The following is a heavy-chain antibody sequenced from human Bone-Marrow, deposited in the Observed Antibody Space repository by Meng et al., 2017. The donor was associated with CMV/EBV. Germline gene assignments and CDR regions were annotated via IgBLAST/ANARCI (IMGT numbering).Heavy chain of an antibody. D-gene: IGHD3-10*01. Sequence: GESLKISCVGSRFTFSSYAMHWVRQAPGKGLEWVAVVASDGSNKYYADSVKGRFTISRDNSKTTLYLQMNSLTTEDTAVYYCARDQFYYGSGPLDYWGQGTLVTVSS. V-gene: IGHV3-30*04. CDR2: VASDGSNK. CDR1: RFTFSSYA. J-gene: IGHJ4*02. CDR3: ARDQFYYGSGPLDY.